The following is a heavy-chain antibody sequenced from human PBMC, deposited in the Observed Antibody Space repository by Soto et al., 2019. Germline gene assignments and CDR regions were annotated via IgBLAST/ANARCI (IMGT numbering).Heavy chain of an antibody. Sequence: PSETLSLTCAVSGGSISSSNWWSWVRQPPGKGLEWIGEIYHSGSTNYNPSLKSRVTISVDKSKNQFSLKLSSVTAADTAVYYCAREREYRSSWLNWFDPWGQGTLVTV. CDR3: AREREYRSSWLNWFDP. V-gene: IGHV4-4*02. CDR2: IYHSGST. CDR1: GGSISSSNW. J-gene: IGHJ5*02. D-gene: IGHD6-13*01.